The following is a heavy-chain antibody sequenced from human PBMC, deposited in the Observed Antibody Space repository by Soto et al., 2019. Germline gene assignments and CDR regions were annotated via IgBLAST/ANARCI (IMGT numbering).Heavy chain of an antibody. V-gene: IGHV4-31*03. Sequence: SQTLSLTCTVSGGCISSGGYYWSWIRQHPGKGLEWIGYIYYSGSTYYNPSLKSRVTVSVDTSKNQFSLKLSSVTAADTAVYYCARGRGETDWNYEKEDYSYFDAWGQGIQVTVSS. CDR2: IYYSGST. CDR3: ARGRGETDWNYEKEDYSYFDA. D-gene: IGHD1-7*01. J-gene: IGHJ4*02. CDR1: GGCISSGGYY.